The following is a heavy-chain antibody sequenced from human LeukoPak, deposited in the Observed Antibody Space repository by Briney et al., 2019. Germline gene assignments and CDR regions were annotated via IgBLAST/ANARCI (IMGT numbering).Heavy chain of an antibody. CDR1: GGSISSGGYS. V-gene: IGHV4-30-2*01. CDR3: ATIGKSDAFDI. J-gene: IGHJ3*02. Sequence: SQTLSLTCAVSGGSISSGGYSWRWIRQPPGKGLEWIGYIYHSGSTYYNPSLKSRVTISVDRSKNQFSLKLSSVAAADTAVYYCATIGKSDAFDIWGQGTMVTVSS. CDR2: IYHSGST.